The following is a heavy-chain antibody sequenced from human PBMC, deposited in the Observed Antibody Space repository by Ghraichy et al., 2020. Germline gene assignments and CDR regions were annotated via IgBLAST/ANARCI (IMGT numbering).Heavy chain of an antibody. CDR3: ARQGRLIRDAFDI. J-gene: IGHJ3*02. CDR1: GGSISSSSYY. V-gene: IGHV4-39*01. Sequence: SETLSLTCTVSGGSISSSSYYWGWIRQPPGKGLEWIGSIYYSGSTYYNPSLKSRVTISVDTSKNQFSLKLSSVTAADTAVYYCARQGRLIRDAFDIWGQGTMVTVSS. CDR2: IYYSGST. D-gene: IGHD3-16*01.